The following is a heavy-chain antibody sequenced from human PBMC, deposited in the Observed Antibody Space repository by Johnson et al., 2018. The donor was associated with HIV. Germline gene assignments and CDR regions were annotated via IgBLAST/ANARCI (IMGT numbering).Heavy chain of an antibody. CDR1: AFTFSSYA. J-gene: IGHJ3*02. D-gene: IGHD3-3*01. CDR2: ISYDGSNK. Sequence: QMQLVESGGGVVQPGRSLRLSCVGSAFTFSSYAMHWVRQAPGKGLEWVAVISYDGSNKFYADSVKGRFTISRDNSKNTLSLQMNSLRAEDTAVYYCARGRPVVSVFDIWGQGTMVTVSS. V-gene: IGHV3-30-3*01. CDR3: ARGRPVVSVFDI.